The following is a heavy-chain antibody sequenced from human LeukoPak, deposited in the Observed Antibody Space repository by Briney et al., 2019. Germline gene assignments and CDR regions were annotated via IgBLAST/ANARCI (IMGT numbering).Heavy chain of an antibody. J-gene: IGHJ4*02. CDR1: GXTFSSYS. CDR2: ISSSSSYI. V-gene: IGHV3-21*01. D-gene: IGHD3-10*01. Sequence: GGSLRLSCAASGXTFSSYSMNWVRQAPGKGLEWVSSISSSSSYIYYADSVKGRFTISRDNAKNSLYPQMNSLRAEDTAVYYCARVGNTYYYGSGSYTSFDYWGQGTLVTVSS. CDR3: ARVGNTYYYGSGSYTSFDY.